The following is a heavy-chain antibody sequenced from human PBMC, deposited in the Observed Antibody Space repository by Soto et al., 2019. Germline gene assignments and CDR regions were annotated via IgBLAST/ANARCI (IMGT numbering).Heavy chain of an antibody. Sequence: QVQLQESGPGLVMPSEILSLTCTVSGGSISSDYWSWIRQPPGKGLEWIGYIYYGGSTNYNPSLKSRVTISVDTSKNQFSLKVSSVTAADTAVYYCARVGGGYSAPWGQGTLVIVSS. D-gene: IGHD1-1*01. V-gene: IGHV4-59*01. J-gene: IGHJ5*02. CDR3: ARVGGGYSAP. CDR2: IYYGGST. CDR1: GGSISSDY.